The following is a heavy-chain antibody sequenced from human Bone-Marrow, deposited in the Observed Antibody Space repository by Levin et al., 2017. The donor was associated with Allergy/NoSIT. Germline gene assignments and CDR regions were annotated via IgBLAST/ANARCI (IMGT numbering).Heavy chain of an antibody. CDR3: ARDLGDSSSGSLAFDS. V-gene: IGHV3-21*01. CDR1: GFTFSSYN. Sequence: GGSLRLSCAASGFTFSSYNMHWVRQAPGKGLEWVSSISSNSLYIYYADSVKGRFTISRDNAKNSLYLQMNSLRAEDTAVYSCARDLGDSSSGSLAFDSWGQGTMVTVSS. CDR2: ISSNSLYI. D-gene: IGHD6-13*01. J-gene: IGHJ3*02.